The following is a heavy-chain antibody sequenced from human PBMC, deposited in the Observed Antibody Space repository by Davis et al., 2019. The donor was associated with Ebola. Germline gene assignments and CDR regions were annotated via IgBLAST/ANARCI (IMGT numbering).Heavy chain of an antibody. CDR1: GYTFISHD. D-gene: IGHD5-24*01. CDR2: INPKNGNT. CDR3: ARGRDGFTYDF. Sequence: AASVKVSCKASGYTFISHDINWVRQATGQGLEWVGRINPKNGNTDYARKFQGRVTMTRITSINTAYMELSSLRSDDTAVYYCARGRDGFTYDFWGQGTLVTVSS. V-gene: IGHV1-8*01. J-gene: IGHJ4*02.